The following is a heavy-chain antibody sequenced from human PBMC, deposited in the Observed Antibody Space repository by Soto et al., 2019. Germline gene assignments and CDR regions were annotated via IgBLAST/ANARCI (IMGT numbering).Heavy chain of an antibody. CDR2: INPSSSHI. CDR3: ARGYCAGGGCYLRRDAIDV. J-gene: IGHJ3*01. D-gene: IGHD2-8*02. Sequence: EVQLVESGGGLVMPGGSLRLSCAASGFTFSTYHMNWVRQAPGKGLEWVSSINPSSSHIYYADSVRGRFTISRDNSKHSMDLQMNSLRTEDAAVYYCARGYCAGGGCYLRRDAIDVWGQGTMVTVSS. CDR1: GFTFSTYH. V-gene: IGHV3-21*01.